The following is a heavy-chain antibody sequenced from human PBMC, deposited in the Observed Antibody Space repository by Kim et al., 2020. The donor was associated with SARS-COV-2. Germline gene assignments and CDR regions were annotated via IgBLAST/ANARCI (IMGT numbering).Heavy chain of an antibody. J-gene: IGHJ4*02. CDR2: IGWSSDSI. CDR3: VKDIRRVPVAAFGD. CDR1: GFIFDDYG. Sequence: GGSLRLSCAASGFIFDDYGMHWVRQAPGKGLEWVASIGWSSDSIYYGDPVKGRFIVSRDNAKNFLYLEMNSLRDDDTAFYYCVKDIRRVPVAAFGDWGQGILVTVSS. V-gene: IGHV3-9*01. D-gene: IGHD2-8*02.